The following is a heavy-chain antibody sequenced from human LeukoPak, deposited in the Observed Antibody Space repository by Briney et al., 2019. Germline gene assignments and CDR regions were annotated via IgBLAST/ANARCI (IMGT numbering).Heavy chain of an antibody. CDR2: IWYDGSNK. CDR1: GFTFSSYG. J-gene: IGHJ4*02. V-gene: IGHV3-33*01. Sequence: GGSLRLSCAASGFTFSSYGMHWVRQAPGKGLEWVADIWYDGSNKYYADSVKGRFTISRDNSKNTLYLQMNSLRAEDTAVYYCARDHQLLCFDYWGQGTLVTVSS. CDR3: ARDHQLLCFDY. D-gene: IGHD2-2*01.